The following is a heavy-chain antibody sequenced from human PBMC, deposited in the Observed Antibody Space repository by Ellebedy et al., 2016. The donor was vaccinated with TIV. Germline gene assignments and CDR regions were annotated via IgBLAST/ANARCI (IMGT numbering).Heavy chain of an antibody. CDR3: ASSGAYYYGSGSYPSFGYYYYYGMDV. J-gene: IGHJ6*02. CDR2: ISSSSSTI. Sequence: GESLKISXAASGFTFSSYSMNWVRQAPGKGLEWVSYISSSSSTIYYADPVKGRFTISRDNAKNSLYLQMNSLRDEDTAVYYCASSGAYYYGSGSYPSFGYYYYYGMDVWGQGTTVTVSS. V-gene: IGHV3-48*02. D-gene: IGHD3-10*01. CDR1: GFTFSSYS.